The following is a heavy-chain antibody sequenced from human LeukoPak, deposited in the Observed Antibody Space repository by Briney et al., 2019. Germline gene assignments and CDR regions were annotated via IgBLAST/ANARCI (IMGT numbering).Heavy chain of an antibody. V-gene: IGHV3-13*01. Sequence: GGSLRLSCAASGFTFSSYDMHWVRQATGKGLEWVSAIGTAGDTYYPDSVKGRFTISRDNSNNTLYLQMNSLRAEDTAVYYCAKVVVAGWFDPWGQGTLVTVSS. CDR3: AKVVVAGWFDP. D-gene: IGHD2-15*01. CDR2: IGTAGDT. CDR1: GFTFSSYD. J-gene: IGHJ5*02.